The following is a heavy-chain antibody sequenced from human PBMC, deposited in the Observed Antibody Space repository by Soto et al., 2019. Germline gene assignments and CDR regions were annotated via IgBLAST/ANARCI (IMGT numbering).Heavy chain of an antibody. V-gene: IGHV3-21*01. Sequence: EVQLVESGGGLVKPGGSLRLSCAASGFTFSGYDMNWVRQAPGKGLEYVSSITTSGSYIYYGDSVRGRFTISRDNAKNSLFLQMDSLRAEDTAVYYGVRSGTAPMLRHNWFDPWGQGTRVTVSS. CDR1: GFTFSGYD. D-gene: IGHD1-1*01. CDR3: VRSGTAPMLRHNWFDP. J-gene: IGHJ5*02. CDR2: ITTSGSYI.